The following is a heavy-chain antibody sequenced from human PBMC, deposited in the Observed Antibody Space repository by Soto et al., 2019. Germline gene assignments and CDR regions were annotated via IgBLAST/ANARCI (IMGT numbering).Heavy chain of an antibody. V-gene: IGHV1-2*04. CDR3: ARGAGYSSSWYWFDP. J-gene: IGHJ5*02. CDR1: GYTFTGYD. Sequence: ASVKVSCKASGYTFTGYDMHWVRQAPGQGLEWMGWINPNSGGTNYAQKFQGWVTMTRDTSISTAYMELSRLRSDDTAVYYCARGAGYSSSWYWFDPWGQGTLVTVSS. CDR2: INPNSGGT. D-gene: IGHD6-13*01.